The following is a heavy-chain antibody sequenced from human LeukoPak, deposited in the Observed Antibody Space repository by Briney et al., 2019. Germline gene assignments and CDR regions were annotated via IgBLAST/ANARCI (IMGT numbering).Heavy chain of an antibody. D-gene: IGHD1-26*01. CDR3: ARGSPGVGATPIDFDY. CDR1: GGSISIYY. J-gene: IGHJ4*02. Sequence: SSETLSLTCTVSGGSISIYYWSWIRQPPGKRLERIGYIYYTGSTNYNPSLESRVTMSVDTSQNPFSLKLSSVTAADTAVYYCARGSPGVGATPIDFDYWGQGTLVTVSS. CDR2: IYYTGST. V-gene: IGHV4-59*01.